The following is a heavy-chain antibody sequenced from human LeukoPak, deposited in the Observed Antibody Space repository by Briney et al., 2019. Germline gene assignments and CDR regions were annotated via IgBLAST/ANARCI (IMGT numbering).Heavy chain of an antibody. Sequence: KPSETLSLTCTVSGGSISSSSYYWGWIRQPPGKGLEWIGSIYYSGSTYYNPSLKSRVTISVDTSKNQFSLKLSSVTAADTAVYYCARHGNDYDFWSGYYRDYWGQGTLVTASS. CDR3: ARHGNDYDFWSGYYRDY. CDR1: GGSISSSSYY. D-gene: IGHD3-3*01. V-gene: IGHV4-39*01. CDR2: IYYSGST. J-gene: IGHJ4*02.